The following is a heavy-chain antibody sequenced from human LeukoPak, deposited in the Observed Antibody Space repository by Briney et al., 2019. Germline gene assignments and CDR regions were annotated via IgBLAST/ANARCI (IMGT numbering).Heavy chain of an antibody. CDR2: ISWKSGSI. CDR1: GFTVSSNY. D-gene: IGHD2-15*01. J-gene: IGHJ3*02. V-gene: IGHV3-9*01. CDR3: AKDIFPYCSGGSCHERAFDI. Sequence: GGSLRPSCAASGFTVSSNYMSWVRQAPGKGLEWVSGISWKSGSIGYADSVKGRFTISRDNAKNSLYLQMNSLRAEDTALYYCAKDIFPYCSGGSCHERAFDIWGQGTMVTVSP.